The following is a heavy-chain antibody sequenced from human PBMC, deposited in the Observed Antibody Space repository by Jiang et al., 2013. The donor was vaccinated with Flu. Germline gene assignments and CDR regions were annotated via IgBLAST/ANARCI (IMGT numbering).Heavy chain of an antibody. CDR3: ARGRVATL. D-gene: IGHD5-12*01. CDR2: INHSGST. CDR1: GGSFSGYY. V-gene: IGHV4-34*01. J-gene: IGHJ4*02. Sequence: LLKPSETLSLTCAVYGGSFSGYYWSWIRQPPGKGLEWIGEINHSGSTNYNPSLKSRVTISVDTSKNQFSLKLSSVTAADTAVYYCARGRVATLWGQGTLVTVSS.